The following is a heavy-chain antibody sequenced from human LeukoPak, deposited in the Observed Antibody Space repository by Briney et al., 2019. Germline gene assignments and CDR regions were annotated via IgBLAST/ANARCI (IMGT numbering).Heavy chain of an antibody. CDR1: GGSISSSSYY. CDR2: IYYSGRT. J-gene: IGHJ5*02. CDR3: ARHEYSGSYYGLSWFDP. D-gene: IGHD1-26*01. V-gene: IGHV4-39*01. Sequence: PSETLSLTCTVSGGSISSSSYYWGWIRQPPGKGLEWIGDIYYSGRTYYNPSLKSRVTISVDTSKNQLSLKLSSLTAADTAVYYCARHEYSGSYYGLSWFDPWGQGTLVTVSS.